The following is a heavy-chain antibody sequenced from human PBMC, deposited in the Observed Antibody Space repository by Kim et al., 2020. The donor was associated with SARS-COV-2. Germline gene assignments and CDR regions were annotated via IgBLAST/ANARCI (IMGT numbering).Heavy chain of an antibody. CDR3: ARVGSGSYLNYFDY. CDR1: GGSISSSNW. J-gene: IGHJ4*02. V-gene: IGHV4-4*02. Sequence: SETLSLTCAVSGGSISSSNWWSWVRQPPGKGLEWIGEIYHSGSTNYNPSLKSRVTISVDKSKNQFSLKLSSVTAADTAVYYCARVGSGSYLNYFDYWGQGTLVTVSS. CDR2: IYHSGST. D-gene: IGHD1-26*01.